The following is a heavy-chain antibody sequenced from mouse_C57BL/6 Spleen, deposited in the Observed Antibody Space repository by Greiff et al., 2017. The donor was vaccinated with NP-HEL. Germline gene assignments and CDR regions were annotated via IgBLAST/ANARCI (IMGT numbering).Heavy chain of an antibody. D-gene: IGHD2-4*01. CDR2: INPGSGGT. V-gene: IGHV1-54*01. Sequence: QVQLKQSGAELVRPGTSVKVSCKASGYAFTNYLIEWVKQRPGQGLEWIGVINPGSGGTNYNEKFKGKATLTADKSSSTAYMQLSSLTSEDSAVYFCARGGLRRTGNYAMDYWGQGTSVTVSS. J-gene: IGHJ4*01. CDR1: GYAFTNYL. CDR3: ARGGLRRTGNYAMDY.